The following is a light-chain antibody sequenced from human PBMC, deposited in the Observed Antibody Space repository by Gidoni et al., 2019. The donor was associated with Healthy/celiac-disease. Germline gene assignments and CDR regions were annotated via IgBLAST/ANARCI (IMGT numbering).Light chain of an antibody. CDR1: QSVLYSSNHKNY. CDR2: WAS. CDR3: QQYYSTPWT. Sequence: DIVMTQSPDSLAVSLGERATINCKSSQSVLYSSNHKNYLAWYQQKPGQPPKLLIYWASTRESGVPDRFSGSGSGTDFTLTISSLQAEDVAVYYCQQYYSTPWTFXQXTKVEXK. J-gene: IGKJ1*01. V-gene: IGKV4-1*01.